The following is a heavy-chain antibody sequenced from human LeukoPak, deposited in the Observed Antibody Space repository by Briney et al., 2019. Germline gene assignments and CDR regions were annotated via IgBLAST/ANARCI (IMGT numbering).Heavy chain of an antibody. CDR1: GFTFSSYW. V-gene: IGHV3-74*01. CDR2: IKSDWCST. CDR3: ARGAYITDCWSGSYYYYMDV. Sequence: GGSLRLSYAASGFTFSSYWMHWVRQASGKGLVWVSRIKSDWCSTTYADFVEGRFNVSRDNAKHRLYLQINSLSAEDTAVYYCARGAYITDCWSGSYYYYMDVWGKGTTVTVSS. J-gene: IGHJ6*03. D-gene: IGHD3-3*01.